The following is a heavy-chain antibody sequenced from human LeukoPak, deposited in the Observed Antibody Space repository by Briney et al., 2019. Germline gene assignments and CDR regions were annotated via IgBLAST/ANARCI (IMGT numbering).Heavy chain of an antibody. CDR2: ISGNNGET. J-gene: IGHJ3*02. V-gene: IGHV1-18*01. CDR1: GYTFTTYG. Sequence: ASVKVSCKASGYTFTTYGIAWVRQAPGQGLEWRGWISGNNGETNYLQKVQGRVTMTTDTATTTAYMQLRSLRFDDTAVYYCARGARNTGAFDMWGQGTMVTVSS. CDR3: ARGARNTGAFDM. D-gene: IGHD1-14*01.